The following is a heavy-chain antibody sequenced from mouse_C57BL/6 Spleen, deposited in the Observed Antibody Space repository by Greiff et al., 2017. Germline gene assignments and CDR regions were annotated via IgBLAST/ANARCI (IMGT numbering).Heavy chain of an antibody. CDR1: GFTFSDYY. V-gene: IGHV5-12*01. CDR3: ARPPHYYGSSPWFAY. CDR2: ISNGGGST. D-gene: IGHD1-1*01. Sequence: EVQLVESGGGLVQPGGSLKLSCAASGFTFSDYYMYWVRQTPEKRLEWVAYISNGGGSTYYPDTVKGRFTISRDNAKNTLYLQMSRLKSEDTAMYYCARPPHYYGSSPWFAYWGQGTLVTVSA. J-gene: IGHJ3*01.